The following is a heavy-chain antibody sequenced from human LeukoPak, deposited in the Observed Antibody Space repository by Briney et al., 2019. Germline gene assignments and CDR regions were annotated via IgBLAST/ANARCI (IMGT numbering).Heavy chain of an antibody. D-gene: IGHD4-11*01. Sequence: GGSLRLSCAASGFTVSSNYMSWVRQAPGKGLEWVSVIYSGGSTYYADSVKGRFTISRDNSKNTLYLQMNSLRAEDTAVYYCVRAPTTVPPYGWFDPWGQGTLVTVSS. CDR3: VRAPTTVPPYGWFDP. CDR2: IYSGGST. V-gene: IGHV3-66*02. J-gene: IGHJ5*02. CDR1: GFTVSSNY.